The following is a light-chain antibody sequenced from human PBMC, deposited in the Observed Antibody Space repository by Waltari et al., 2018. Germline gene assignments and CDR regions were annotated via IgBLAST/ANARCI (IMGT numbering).Light chain of an antibody. CDR1: QSVSRY. CDR3: QNHERLPAM. V-gene: IGKV3-20*01. J-gene: IGKJ1*01. Sequence: EIVLTQSPGTLSLSPGERATLSCRASQSVSRYLAWYQQKPCQAPRLLIYGASRRATGIPDRFSGSGSGTDFSLTISRLDPEDFAVYYCQNHERLPAMFGQGTKVEIK. CDR2: GAS.